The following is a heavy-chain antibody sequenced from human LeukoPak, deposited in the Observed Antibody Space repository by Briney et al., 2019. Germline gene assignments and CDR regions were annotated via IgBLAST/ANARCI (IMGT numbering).Heavy chain of an antibody. J-gene: IGHJ3*02. CDR2: LKSETDGGAT. Sequence: KAGGSLRLSCAASGFTFSNAWMNWVRQAPGKGLAWVGRLKSETDGGATDYAAPVKGRFTISRDDSKDTLYLQMNSLKTEDTAVYYCTTPTISGDFSSRREGAFDIWGQGTMVTVSS. V-gene: IGHV3-15*01. CDR1: GFTFSNAW. CDR3: TTPTISGDFSSRREGAFDI. D-gene: IGHD2-21*01.